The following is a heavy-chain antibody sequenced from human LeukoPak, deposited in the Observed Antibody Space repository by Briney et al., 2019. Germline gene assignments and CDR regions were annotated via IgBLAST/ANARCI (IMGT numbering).Heavy chain of an antibody. CDR1: GFTFSSYE. D-gene: IGHD3-10*01. V-gene: IGHV3-48*03. Sequence: PGGSLRLSCAASGFTFSSYEMNWVRQAPGKGLEWVSYISSSTSTIYYADSVKGRFTISRDNSKNTLYLQMNSLRAEDTAVYYCAKDGLWFGELSRYYFDYWGQGTLVTVSS. CDR3: AKDGLWFGELSRYYFDY. J-gene: IGHJ4*02. CDR2: ISSSTSTI.